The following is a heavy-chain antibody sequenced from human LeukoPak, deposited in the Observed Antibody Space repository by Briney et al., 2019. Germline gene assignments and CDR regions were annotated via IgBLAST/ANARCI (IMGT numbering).Heavy chain of an antibody. J-gene: IGHJ4*02. CDR1: GGSISSYY. CDR2: INHSGST. V-gene: IGHV4-34*01. D-gene: IGHD6-19*01. Sequence: SETLSLTCTVSGGSISSYYWSWIRQPPGKGLEWIGEINHSGSTNYNPSLKSRVTISVDTSKNQFSLKLSSVTAADTAVYYCARGWGLYSSGWKNWGQGTLVTVSS. CDR3: ARGWGLYSSGWKN.